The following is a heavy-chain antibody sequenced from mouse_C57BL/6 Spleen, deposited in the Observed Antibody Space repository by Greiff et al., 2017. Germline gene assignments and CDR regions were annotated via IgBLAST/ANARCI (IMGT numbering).Heavy chain of an antibody. CDR1: GYTFTSYW. J-gene: IGHJ2*01. CDR3: ARVYDYDGRFFDY. CDR2: IDPSDSYT. Sequence: QVQLQQPGAELVMPGASVKLSCKASGYTFTSYWMHWVKQRPGQGLEWIGEIDPSDSYTNYNQKFKGKSTLTVDKSSSTAYMQLSSLTSEDSAVYYCARVYDYDGRFFDYWGQGTTLTVSS. D-gene: IGHD2-4*01. V-gene: IGHV1-69*01.